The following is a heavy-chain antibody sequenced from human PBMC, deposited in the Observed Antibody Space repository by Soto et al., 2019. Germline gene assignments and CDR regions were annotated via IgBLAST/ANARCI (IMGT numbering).Heavy chain of an antibody. V-gene: IGHV4-31*03. J-gene: IGHJ3*02. CDR3: VLGGQRAVRCGRDAFDT. Sequence: QVQLQESGPGLVKPSQTLSLTCTVSGGSISSGGYYWSWIRQHPGKGLEWIGYIYYSGSTYYNPSLKGRVTISVDTSRNQFSLKLSSVTAADRGGYYRVLGGQRAVRCGRDAFDTWGQGTMVTVPS. D-gene: IGHD6-25*01. CDR2: IYYSGST. CDR1: GGSISSGGYY.